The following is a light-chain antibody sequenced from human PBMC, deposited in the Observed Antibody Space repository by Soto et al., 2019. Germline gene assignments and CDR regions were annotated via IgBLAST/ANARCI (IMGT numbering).Light chain of an antibody. J-gene: IGKJ4*01. CDR1: QTISSTF. CDR2: GAS. CDR3: QQFGSSPT. Sequence: EIVLTQSPGTLSLSPGERATLLCRASQTISSTFLAWYQQKPGQAPRLLIYGASSRATGIPDRFSGSGSGTDFTLTIIRLEPEDFAVYYCQQFGSSPTFGGGTKVEIK. V-gene: IGKV3-20*01.